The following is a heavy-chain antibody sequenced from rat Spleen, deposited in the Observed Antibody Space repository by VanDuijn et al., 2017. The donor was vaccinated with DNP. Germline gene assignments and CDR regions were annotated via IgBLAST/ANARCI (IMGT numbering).Heavy chain of an antibody. Sequence: VQLKESGPGLVQPSQTLSLTCTVSGFSLTSNSVHWIRQPPGKGLEWVATISFDGTLTYYRDSVKGRFTISRDNAKSTLYLQMDSLRSEDTATYYCASPYYYFDYWGQGVMVTVSS. D-gene: IGHD1-1*01. CDR1: GFSLTSNS. CDR3: ASPYYYFDY. J-gene: IGHJ2*01. V-gene: IGHV5-29*01. CDR2: ISFDGTLT.